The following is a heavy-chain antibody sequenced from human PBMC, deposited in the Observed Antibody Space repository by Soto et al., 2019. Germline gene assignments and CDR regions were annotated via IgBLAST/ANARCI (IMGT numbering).Heavy chain of an antibody. J-gene: IGHJ4*02. Sequence: SETLSLACTVSGGSINTFYWSWVRQPAGKGLEWIGRIFSSGSTSFNPSLESRVAMSVDTSKNHFSLNLSSVTAADMAVYYCAREGSYSAYNFAHGIQLWSFDFWSQGALVTVSS. CDR3: AREGSYSAYNFAHGIQLWSFDF. V-gene: IGHV4-4*07. CDR2: IFSSGST. D-gene: IGHD5-12*01. CDR1: GGSINTFY.